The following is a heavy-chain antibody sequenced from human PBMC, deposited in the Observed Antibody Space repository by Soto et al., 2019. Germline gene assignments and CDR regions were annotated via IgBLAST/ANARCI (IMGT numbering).Heavy chain of an antibody. J-gene: IGHJ1*01. Sequence: QVQLVQSGAEVKKPGASVKVSCKASGYTFTSYAMHWVRQAPGQRLEWMGWINAGNGNTKYSQKFQGRVTITRDTSASTAYMELSSLRSEDTAVYYCARDKAPLLWFGELLGGEYFQHWGQGTLVTVSS. CDR1: GYTFTSYA. D-gene: IGHD3-10*01. CDR3: ARDKAPLLWFGELLGGEYFQH. CDR2: INAGNGNT. V-gene: IGHV1-3*01.